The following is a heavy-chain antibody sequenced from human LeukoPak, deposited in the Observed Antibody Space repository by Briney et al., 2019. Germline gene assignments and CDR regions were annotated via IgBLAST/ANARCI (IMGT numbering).Heavy chain of an antibody. CDR2: IYHNGGS. CDR1: GGSIHSYY. V-gene: IGHV4-59*01. Sequence: SETLSLTCSVSGGSIHSYYWTWIRQPPAKGLEWIGYIYHNGGSSYNPSLKSRVTLSIDTSKKNFSLKLTSVTAADTAVYYCARSVYDWNPRYYMDVWGEGTTVTVSS. D-gene: IGHD1-20*01. J-gene: IGHJ6*03. CDR3: ARSVYDWNPRYYMDV.